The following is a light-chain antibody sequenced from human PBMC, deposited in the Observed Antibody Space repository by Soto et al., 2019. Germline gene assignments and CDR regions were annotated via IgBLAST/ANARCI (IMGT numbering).Light chain of an antibody. J-gene: IGLJ2*01. CDR3: QSYDSSLSGVL. CDR1: SSNIGAGYH. Sequence: QSVLTQPPSVSGAPGQRVTISCTGSSSNIGAGYHVQWYQQLPGTAPKFLIYGDSNRPSGVPERFSGSKSGTSASLAITGLQAEDEADYYCQSYDSSLSGVLFGGGTKVTVL. CDR2: GDS. V-gene: IGLV1-40*01.